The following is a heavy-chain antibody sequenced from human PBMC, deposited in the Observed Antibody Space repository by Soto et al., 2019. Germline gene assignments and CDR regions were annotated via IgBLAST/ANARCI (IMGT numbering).Heavy chain of an antibody. CDR3: ARVSRPDYGDYSLQTAFDI. J-gene: IGHJ3*02. CDR2: ISSSGSTI. CDR1: GFTFSDYY. V-gene: IGHV3-11*01. D-gene: IGHD4-17*01. Sequence: QVQLVESGGGLVKPGGSLRLSCAASGFTFSDYYMSWIRQAPGKGLEWVSYISSSGSTIYYADSVKGRFTISRDNAKNSLYLQINSLRAEDTAVYYCARVSRPDYGDYSLQTAFDIWGQGTMVTVSS.